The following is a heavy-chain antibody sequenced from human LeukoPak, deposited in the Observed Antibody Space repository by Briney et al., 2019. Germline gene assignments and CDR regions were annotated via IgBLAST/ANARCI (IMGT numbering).Heavy chain of an antibody. Sequence: GGSLRLSCAASGFTFSNAWMSWVRQAPGKGLEWFARIKSKTDGGTTDYAAPVKGRFTISRDDSNNTLYLQMNSLKTEDTAVYYCTTSRRTYYYDSSGYYLNGFDIWGQGTMVTVSS. CDR2: IKSKTDGGTT. J-gene: IGHJ3*02. CDR1: GFTFSNAW. V-gene: IGHV3-15*01. CDR3: TTSRRTYYYDSSGYYLNGFDI. D-gene: IGHD3-22*01.